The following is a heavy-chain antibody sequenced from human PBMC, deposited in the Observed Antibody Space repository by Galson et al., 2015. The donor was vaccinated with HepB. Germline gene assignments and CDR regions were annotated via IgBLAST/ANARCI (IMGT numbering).Heavy chain of an antibody. CDR1: AFNFSTYV. CDR2: IWYDGSNK. D-gene: IGHD6-19*01. Sequence: SLRLSCAATAFNFSTYVMHWVRQAPGKGLEWVALIWYDGSNKYYTDSVKGRFTISRDNAKNTLYLQMNSLRAEDTAVYYCARDWGIAVAGTWWFDPWGQGTLVTVSS. V-gene: IGHV3-33*01. J-gene: IGHJ5*02. CDR3: ARDWGIAVAGTWWFDP.